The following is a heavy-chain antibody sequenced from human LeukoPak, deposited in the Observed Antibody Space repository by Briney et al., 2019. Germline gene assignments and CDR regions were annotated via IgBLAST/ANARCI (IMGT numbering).Heavy chain of an antibody. J-gene: IGHJ4*02. Sequence: GGSLRLSCAASGFTFASSWMNWIRQAPGKGLEWVANINEDGSAKYYVDSVKGRFTISRDDTKNSVFLQMNSLRDEDTAVYYCAKFRRTAAAGSWGQGTLVTVSS. D-gene: IGHD6-13*01. V-gene: IGHV3-7*01. CDR1: GFTFASSW. CDR3: AKFRRTAAAGS. CDR2: INEDGSAK.